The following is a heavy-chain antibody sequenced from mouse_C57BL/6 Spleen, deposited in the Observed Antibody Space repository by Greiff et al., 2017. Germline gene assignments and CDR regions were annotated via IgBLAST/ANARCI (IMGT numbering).Heavy chain of an antibody. CDR3: ARGTSSYSMDY. Sequence: QVQLQQPGAELVKPGASVKLSCKASGYTFTSYWMHWVKQRPGQGLEWIGMIHPNSGSTNYNEKFKSKATLTVDKSSRTAYMQLSSLTSEDSAVYYCARGTSSYSMDYWGQGTSVTVSS. V-gene: IGHV1-64*01. CDR2: IHPNSGST. D-gene: IGHD1-1*01. CDR1: GYTFTSYW. J-gene: IGHJ4*01.